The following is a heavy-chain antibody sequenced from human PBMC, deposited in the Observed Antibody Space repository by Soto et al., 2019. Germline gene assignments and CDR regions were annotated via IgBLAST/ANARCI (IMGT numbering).Heavy chain of an antibody. Sequence: QVQLVESGGGVVQPGRSLRLSCAASGFTFSSYGMHWVRQAPGKGLEWVAVTWYDGSNKYYADSVKGRFTISRDNSKNTLYLQMKSLRAEDTAVYYCARDTARAMVRIYYGMDVWGQGTTVTVSS. V-gene: IGHV3-33*01. CDR2: TWYDGSNK. CDR1: GFTFSSYG. J-gene: IGHJ6*02. CDR3: ARDTARAMVRIYYGMDV. D-gene: IGHD3-10*01.